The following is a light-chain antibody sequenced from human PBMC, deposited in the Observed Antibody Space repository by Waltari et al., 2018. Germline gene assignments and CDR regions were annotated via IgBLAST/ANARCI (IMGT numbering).Light chain of an antibody. Sequence: EIVLTQSPATLSLSPGERATLSCRASQSVSSSLAWYQQKPGQVPRLLIYDASNRATGIPARFGGSGSGTDFTLTISSPEPEDFAVYYCQQCSTWPRVTFGGGTKVEMK. V-gene: IGKV3-11*01. CDR3: QQCSTWPRVT. J-gene: IGKJ4*01. CDR2: DAS. CDR1: QSVSSS.